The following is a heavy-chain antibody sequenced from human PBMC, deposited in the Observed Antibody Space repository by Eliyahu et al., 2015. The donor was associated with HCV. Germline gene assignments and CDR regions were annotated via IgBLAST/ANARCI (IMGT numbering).Heavy chain of an antibody. D-gene: IGHD6-13*01. CDR1: GXXXXGXP. CDR3: ARARPYGTTWYGGNDY. V-gene: IGHV3-21*01. CDR2: ISRTGNV. Sequence: EVQLVESGGGLVKPGGSLXLSCAASGXXXXGXPMSWVRQPPGKGXXWVSSISRTGNVYYVDSVKGRFTISRDNAKNSRDNAKNSLYLQMNSLRVEDTAVYYCARARPYGTTWYGGNDYWGQGTLVTVSS. J-gene: IGHJ4*02.